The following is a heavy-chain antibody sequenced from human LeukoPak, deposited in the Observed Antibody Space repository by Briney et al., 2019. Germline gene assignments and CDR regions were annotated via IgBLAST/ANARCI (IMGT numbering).Heavy chain of an antibody. CDR1: GFTFSISW. CDR2: TNPDGATT. V-gene: IGHV3-74*01. J-gene: IGHJ4*02. CDR3: APYLAGLFDY. Sequence: GGSLRLSCAASGFTFSISWMHWVRQAPGEGAGWVSRTNPDGATTSYADSVRGRFTISRDKARNTLFLQMNSLRVDDTAVYYCAPYLAGLFDYWGRGTLVSVSS. D-gene: IGHD2-21*01.